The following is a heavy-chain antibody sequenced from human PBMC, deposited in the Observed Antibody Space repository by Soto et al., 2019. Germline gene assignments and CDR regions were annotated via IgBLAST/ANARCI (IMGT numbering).Heavy chain of an antibody. J-gene: IGHJ4*02. CDR3: ARGDYYDIHDY. CDR2: INAGNGNT. Sequence: QVQLVQSGAEVKKPGASVKVSCKASGYTFTGYAIHWVRQAPGQRLEWMGWINAGNGNTKYSQKFQGRVTITRDTSASPAYMELSSLRSEDTAVYYCARGDYYDIHDYWGQGSLVTVSS. V-gene: IGHV1-3*01. D-gene: IGHD3-22*01. CDR1: GYTFTGYA.